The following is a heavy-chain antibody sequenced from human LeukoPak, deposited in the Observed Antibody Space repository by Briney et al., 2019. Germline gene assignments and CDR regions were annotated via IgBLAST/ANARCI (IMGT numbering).Heavy chain of an antibody. J-gene: IGHJ4*02. D-gene: IGHD3-9*01. V-gene: IGHV3-7*01. CDR1: GFTFSSYG. CDR2: IKQDGSEK. CDR3: ARDGYYDILTVGD. Sequence: GSLRLSCTASGFTFSSYGIHWVRQAPGKGLEWVANIKQDGSEKYYVDSVKGRFTISRDNAKNSLYLQMNSLRAEDTAVYYCARDGYYDILTVGDWGQGTLVTVSS.